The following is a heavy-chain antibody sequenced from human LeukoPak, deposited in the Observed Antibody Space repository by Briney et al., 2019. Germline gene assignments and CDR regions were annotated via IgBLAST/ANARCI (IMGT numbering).Heavy chain of an antibody. V-gene: IGHV4-39*07. J-gene: IGHJ3*02. Sequence: SETLSLTCTVSGGSISTSSYYWGWIRQPPGKGLECIGNIYYSGSTYYNPSLKSRVTISVDTSKNQFSLKLSSMTAADTAVYYCASGRTYDAFDIWGQGTMVTVSS. D-gene: IGHD1-1*01. CDR2: IYYSGST. CDR1: GGSISTSSYY. CDR3: ASGRTYDAFDI.